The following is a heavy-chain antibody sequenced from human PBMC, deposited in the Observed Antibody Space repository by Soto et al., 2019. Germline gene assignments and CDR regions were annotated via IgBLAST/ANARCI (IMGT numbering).Heavy chain of an antibody. Sequence: PSETLSLTCTVSGGSISSSSYYWGWIRQPPGKGLEWIGSIYYSGSTYYNPSLKSRVTISVDTSKNQFSLKLSSVTAADTAVYYCARAVGARKSVWGLGTTLTVSS. CDR3: ARAVGARKSV. CDR2: IYYSGST. J-gene: IGHJ6*02. CDR1: GGSISSSSYY. D-gene: IGHD1-26*01. V-gene: IGHV4-39*01.